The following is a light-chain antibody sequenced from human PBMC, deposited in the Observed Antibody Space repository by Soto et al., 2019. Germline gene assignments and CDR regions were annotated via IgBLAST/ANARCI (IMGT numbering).Light chain of an antibody. J-gene: IGLJ1*01. Sequence: QSVLTQPASGSGAPGQSITISCTGTSSDVGNYNDVSWYQQHPGKAPELMIYYGSNRPSGVSNRFSGSKTGNTASLNISGLQAEDETDYYCFSYTSSGNYVFGPGTKVTVL. CDR3: FSYTSSGNYV. CDR2: YGS. V-gene: IGLV2-14*03. CDR1: SSDVGNYND.